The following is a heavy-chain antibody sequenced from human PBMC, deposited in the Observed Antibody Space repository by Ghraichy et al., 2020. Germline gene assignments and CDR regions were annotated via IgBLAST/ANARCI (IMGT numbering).Heavy chain of an antibody. V-gene: IGHV3-23*01. CDR2: VSGSGGST. CDR3: AKWGRRDTALVTGSSFDY. D-gene: IGHD5-18*01. CDR1: GFTFSSYA. J-gene: IGHJ4*02. Sequence: GGSLRLSCAASGFTFSSYAVSWVRQAPGKGLEWVSGVSGSGGSTYYADSVKGRFTISRDNSKNTLYLQMNSLRAEDTAIYYCAKWGRRDTALVTGSSFDYWGQGTLVTVSS.